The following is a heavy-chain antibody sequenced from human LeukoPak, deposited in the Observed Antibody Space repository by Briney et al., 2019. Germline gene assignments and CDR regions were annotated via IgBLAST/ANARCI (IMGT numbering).Heavy chain of an antibody. D-gene: IGHD6-19*01. CDR1: GFTFSNYA. CDR3: ARGGLGSAFDN. Sequence: GGSLRLSCAASGFTFSNYAMSWVRQAPGKGLECVSAISGSGGSTYSADSLKGRFTISRDNSKNTLYLQINSLRTDDTAVFYCARGGLGSAFDNWGQGTLVTVSS. CDR2: ISGSGGST. J-gene: IGHJ4*02. V-gene: IGHV3-23*01.